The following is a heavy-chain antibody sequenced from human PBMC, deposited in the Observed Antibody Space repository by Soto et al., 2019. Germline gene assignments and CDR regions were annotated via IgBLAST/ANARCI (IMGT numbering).Heavy chain of an antibody. CDR1: GFTFSSYA. V-gene: IGHV3-23*01. CDR3: AKDVPYCSGGSCYSWFDY. J-gene: IGHJ4*02. Sequence: SGGSLRLSCAASGFTFSSYAMSWVRQAPGKGLEWVSAISGSGGSTYYADSVKGRFTISRDNSKNTLYLQMNSLRAEDTAVYYCAKDVPYCSGGSCYSWFDYWGQGTLVTVSS. D-gene: IGHD2-15*01. CDR2: ISGSGGST.